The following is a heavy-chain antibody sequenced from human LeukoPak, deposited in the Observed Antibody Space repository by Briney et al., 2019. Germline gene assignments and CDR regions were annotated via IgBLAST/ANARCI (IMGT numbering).Heavy chain of an antibody. V-gene: IGHV3-23*01. D-gene: IGHD6-19*01. CDR2: ISDSGGST. CDR1: GFTFSNYA. CDR3: ASLYSSGWYWDFGAADADYMDV. J-gene: IGHJ6*03. Sequence: GGSLRLSCAASGFTFSNYAMSWVRQAPGKGLEWVSTISDSGGSTYYADSVKGRFTISRDNSKNTLYLQMNSLRAEDTAVYYCASLYSSGWYWDFGAADADYMDVWGKGTTVTVSS.